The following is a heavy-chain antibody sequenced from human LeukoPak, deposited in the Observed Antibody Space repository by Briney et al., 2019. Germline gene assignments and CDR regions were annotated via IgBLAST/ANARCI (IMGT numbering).Heavy chain of an antibody. Sequence: GGSLRLSCAASGFTFSSYEMNWVRQAPGKGLEWVSSISSTSSYIYYADSVKGRFTISRDKDKNSVYLQMTSLRAEDTAVYYCARVLHGYSYADGWGQGTLVTVPS. V-gene: IGHV3-21*01. CDR3: ARVLHGYSYADG. CDR1: GFTFSSYE. J-gene: IGHJ4*02. D-gene: IGHD5-18*01. CDR2: ISSTSSYI.